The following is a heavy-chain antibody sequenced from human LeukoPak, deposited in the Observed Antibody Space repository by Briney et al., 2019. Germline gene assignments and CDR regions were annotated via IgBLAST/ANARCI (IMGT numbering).Heavy chain of an antibody. V-gene: IGHV4-34*01. CDR1: GGSFSGYY. CDR2: INHSGST. D-gene: IGHD5-24*01. Sequence: PSETLSLTCAVYGGSFSGYYWSWIRQPPGKGLEWIGEINHSGSTNYNPSLKSRVTISVDTSKNKLSLKLSSVTAADTAVYYCARGRRDGYNFYWYFDLWGRGTLVTVSS. J-gene: IGHJ2*01. CDR3: ARGRRDGYNFYWYFDL.